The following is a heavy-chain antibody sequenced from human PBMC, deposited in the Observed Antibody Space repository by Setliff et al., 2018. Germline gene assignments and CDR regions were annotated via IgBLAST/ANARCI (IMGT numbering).Heavy chain of an antibody. CDR3: ARGGYSYSYDHGFDI. V-gene: IGHV1-18*01. CDR1: GYSFSDYG. D-gene: IGHD5-18*01. Sequence: ASVKVSCKASGYSFSDYGISWVRQAPGQGLEWMGWISAYNGNTKYAQKLQGRVTMATDISTSTANMELRSLTSDDTAGYYCARGGYSYSYDHGFDIWGQGTMVTVSS. CDR2: ISAYNGNT. J-gene: IGHJ3*02.